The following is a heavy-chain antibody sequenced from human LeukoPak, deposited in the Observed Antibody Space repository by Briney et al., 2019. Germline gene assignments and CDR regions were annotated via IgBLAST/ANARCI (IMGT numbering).Heavy chain of an antibody. Sequence: ASLRVSSTPSVYTFTTYDINWVRQATGQGLEWMGWMNPNSGNTGYAQKFQGRVTMTRNTSISTAYMELSSLRSEDTAVYYCARGSLGGYSSSWYGGNWFDPWGQGTLVTVSS. CDR3: ARGSLGGYSSSWYGGNWFDP. V-gene: IGHV1-8*01. CDR1: VYTFTTYD. D-gene: IGHD6-13*01. CDR2: MNPNSGNT. J-gene: IGHJ5*02.